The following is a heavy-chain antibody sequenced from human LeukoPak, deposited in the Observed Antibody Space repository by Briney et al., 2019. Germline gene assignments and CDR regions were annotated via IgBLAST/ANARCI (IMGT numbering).Heavy chain of an antibody. V-gene: IGHV1-18*01. D-gene: IGHD3-10*01. CDR3: ARDLTMIREVTGY. CDR1: GYTFTNYG. CDR2: ISAYNGNT. J-gene: IGHJ4*02. Sequence: ASVKVSCKASGYTFTNYGINWLRQAPGQGLEWMGWISAYNGNTNYAQKLQGRVTMTTDTSTSTAYMELRSLRSDDTAVYYCARDLTMIREVTGYWVQGTLVTVSS.